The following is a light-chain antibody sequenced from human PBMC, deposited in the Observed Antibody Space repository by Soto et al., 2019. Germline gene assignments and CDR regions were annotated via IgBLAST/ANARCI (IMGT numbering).Light chain of an antibody. V-gene: IGKV1-39*01. CDR1: QSISSY. CDR3: QQSYSTPYT. Sequence: DIQMTQSPSSLSASVGDRVTITCRASQSISSYLNCYQQNPGKAPKLLIYAASSLQSGFPSRFSGSGSGTDFTLTISSLQPEDFATYYCQQSYSTPYTFGQGTKLEIK. CDR2: AAS. J-gene: IGKJ2*01.